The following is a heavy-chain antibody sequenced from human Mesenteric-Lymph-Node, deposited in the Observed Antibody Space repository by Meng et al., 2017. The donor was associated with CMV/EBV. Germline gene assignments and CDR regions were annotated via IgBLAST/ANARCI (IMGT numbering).Heavy chain of an antibody. Sequence: SGFTFSSYAMGWVRQAPGKGLEWVSAISGSGGSTYYADSVKGRFAISRDNSKTTVSLQMNSLRAEDTAVYYCAKATYSSSLHSAIDYWGQGTLVTVSS. CDR1: GFTFSSYA. J-gene: IGHJ4*02. V-gene: IGHV3-23*01. CDR3: AKATYSSSLHSAIDY. CDR2: ISGSGGST. D-gene: IGHD6-13*01.